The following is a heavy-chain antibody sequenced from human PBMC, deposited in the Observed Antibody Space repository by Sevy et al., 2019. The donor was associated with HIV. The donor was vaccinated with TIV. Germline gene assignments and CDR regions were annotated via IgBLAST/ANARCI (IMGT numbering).Heavy chain of an antibody. CDR1: GGSFSGYY. V-gene: IGHV4-34*01. D-gene: IGHD2-2*01. CDR2: INHSGST. Sequence: SETLSLTCAVYGGSFSGYYWSWICQPPGKGLEWIGEINHSGSTNYNPSLKSRVTISVDTSKNQFSLKLSSVTAADTAVYYCARPSTPVPAATSKGGFDYWGQGTLVTVSS. CDR3: ARPSTPVPAATSKGGFDY. J-gene: IGHJ4*02.